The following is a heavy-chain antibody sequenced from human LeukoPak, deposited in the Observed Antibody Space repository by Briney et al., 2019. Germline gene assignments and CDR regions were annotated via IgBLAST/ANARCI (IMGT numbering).Heavy chain of an antibody. V-gene: IGHV4-4*07. D-gene: IGHD2-2*01. J-gene: IGHJ5*02. CDR1: GGSISSYY. CDR3: ARTHCSSTSCYFLWFDP. CDR2: IYTSGST. Sequence: PSETLSLTCTVSGGSISSYYWSWIRQPAGKGLEWIGRIYTSGSTNYNPSLKSRVTMSVDTSKNQFSLKLSSVTAADTAVYYCARTHCSSTSCYFLWFDPWGQGTLVTVSS.